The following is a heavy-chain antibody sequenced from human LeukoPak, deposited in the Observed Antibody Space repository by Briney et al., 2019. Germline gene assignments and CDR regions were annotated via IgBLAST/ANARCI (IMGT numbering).Heavy chain of an antibody. CDR2: IYHSGST. V-gene: IGHV4-38-2*01. CDR1: GYSISSGYY. D-gene: IGHD7-27*01. J-gene: IGHJ4*02. Sequence: PSETLSLTCAVSGYSISSGYYWGWIRQPPGKGLEWIGSIYHSGSTYYNPSLKSRVTISVDTSKNQFSLKLSSVTAADTAVYNCARLRMGMGSVDYWGQGTLVTVSS. CDR3: ARLRMGMGSVDY.